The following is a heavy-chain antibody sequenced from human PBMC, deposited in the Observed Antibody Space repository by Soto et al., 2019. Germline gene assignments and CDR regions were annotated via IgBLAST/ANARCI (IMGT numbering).Heavy chain of an antibody. V-gene: IGHV4-39*01. CDR3: GSGYFNDAFDI. CDR1: GGSISSSSYY. D-gene: IGHD3-22*01. J-gene: IGHJ3*02. Sequence: SETLSLTCTVSGGSISSSSYYWGWIRQPPGKGLEWIGSIYYSGSTYYNPSLKSRVTISVDTSKNQFSLKLGSVTAADTAVYYCGSGYFNDAFDIWGQGTMVTVSS. CDR2: IYYSGST.